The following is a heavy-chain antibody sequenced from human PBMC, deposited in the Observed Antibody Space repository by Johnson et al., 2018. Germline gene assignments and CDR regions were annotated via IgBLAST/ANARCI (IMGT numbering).Heavy chain of an antibody. J-gene: IGHJ4*02. CDR3: VKETLPAAGTGDY. Sequence: LVESGVGVVQPGRSLRLSCAASGFSFSTYGIHWVRQAPGKGLEWVAVISNDGSRKYYGDSVKGRVNISRDNSKNTLYLQMNSLGTGETAVYYWVKETLPAAGTGDYWGQGTLVTVSS. D-gene: IGHD6-13*01. CDR2: ISNDGSRK. V-gene: IGHV3-30*18. CDR1: GFSFSTYG.